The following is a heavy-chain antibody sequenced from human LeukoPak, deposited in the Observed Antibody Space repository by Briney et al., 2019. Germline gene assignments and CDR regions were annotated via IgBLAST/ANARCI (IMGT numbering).Heavy chain of an antibody. Sequence: GASVKVSCKVSGSTLTKISIDWVRQAPGKGFECMCTFGPQVGETIHAQKLQGRLKMTADTSTDTAYMEMSSLQSEDTAVYYCATGAMVYEYWGQGTLVTVSS. D-gene: IGHD3-10*01. V-gene: IGHV1-24*01. J-gene: IGHJ4*02. CDR2: FGPQVGET. CDR3: ATGAMVYEY. CDR1: GSTLTKIS.